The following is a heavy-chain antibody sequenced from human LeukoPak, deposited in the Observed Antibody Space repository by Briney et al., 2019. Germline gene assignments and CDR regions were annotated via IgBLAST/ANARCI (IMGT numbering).Heavy chain of an antibody. Sequence: ETLSLTCTVSGYSISSGYYWGWIRQPPGKGLEWVSEIYSDGSTYYAASVKGRFSISRDNSKNTVYLQMNSLRAEDTAVYYCARDLREHGVFDIWGQGTMVTVSS. CDR3: ARDLREHGVFDI. J-gene: IGHJ3*02. V-gene: IGHV3-53*01. CDR1: GYSISSGYY. CDR2: IYSDGST. D-gene: IGHD1-26*01.